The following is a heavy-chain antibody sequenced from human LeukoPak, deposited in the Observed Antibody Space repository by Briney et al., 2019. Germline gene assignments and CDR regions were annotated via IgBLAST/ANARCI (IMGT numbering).Heavy chain of an antibody. CDR2: TSGSGDST. V-gene: IGHV3-23*01. Sequence: GGSLRLSCTASGFTFSSYAMSWVRQAPGKGLEWVSGTSGSGDSTYYADSVRGRFTISRDNSKNTLYLQMNSLRVQDTAVYYCAKDHERWLQFSFVYWGQGTLVTVSS. CDR1: GFTFSSYA. CDR3: AKDHERWLQFSFVY. D-gene: IGHD5-24*01. J-gene: IGHJ4*02.